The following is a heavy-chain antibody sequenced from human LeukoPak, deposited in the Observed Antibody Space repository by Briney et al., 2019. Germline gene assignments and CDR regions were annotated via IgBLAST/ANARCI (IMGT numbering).Heavy chain of an antibody. V-gene: IGHV3-20*04. CDR3: ARTRDHPTKVFDY. J-gene: IGHJ4*02. Sequence: VGSLRLSCAASRFTFYDYGMSWVRQAPGKGLEWFSGINWCGGSTGYADSVKGRFSISRDKAKNSLYLQTNSLRAEDTAMYYCARTRDHPTKVFDYCGQGTLVTVSS. CDR2: INWCGGST. CDR1: RFTFYDYG. D-gene: IGHD1-1*01.